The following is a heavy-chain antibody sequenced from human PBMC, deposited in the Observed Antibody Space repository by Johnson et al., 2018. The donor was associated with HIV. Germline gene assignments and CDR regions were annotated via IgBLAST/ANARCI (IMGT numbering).Heavy chain of an antibody. CDR2: IRYDGSNK. V-gene: IGHV3-30*02. CDR3: AKDPHYYSTEGSAFDI. CDR1: GFIFSSYG. D-gene: IGHD3-22*01. J-gene: IGHJ3*02. Sequence: QVQLVESGGGVVQPGGSLRLSCAASGFIFSSYGMHWVRQAPGKGLEWVAFIRYDGSNKYYADSVKGRFTISRDNSKNTLYLQMNSLRAEDTAVYYCAKDPHYYSTEGSAFDIWGQGTMVTVSS.